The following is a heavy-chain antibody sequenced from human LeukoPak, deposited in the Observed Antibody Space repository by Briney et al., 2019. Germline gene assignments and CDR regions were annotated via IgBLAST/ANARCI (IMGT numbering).Heavy chain of an antibody. CDR2: INPRDGET. CDR3: ARDPPYHYDSSGYYSRTGKFDY. J-gene: IGHJ4*02. V-gene: IGHV1-2*06. D-gene: IGHD3-22*01. CDR1: GYNFAGYY. Sequence: GASVKVSCKASGYNFAGYYIHWVRQAPGQGLEWMGRINPRDGETNFAQKFQGRVTMTRDTSISTAYMELRSLRSDDTAVYYCARDPPYHYDSSGYYSRTGKFDYWGQGTLVTVSS.